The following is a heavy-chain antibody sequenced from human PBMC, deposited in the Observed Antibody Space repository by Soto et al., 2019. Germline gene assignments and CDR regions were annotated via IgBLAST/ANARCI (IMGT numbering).Heavy chain of an antibody. V-gene: IGHV6-1*01. Sequence: SETLSLTCAISGDSVSSNSAAWNWIRQSPSRGLEWLGRTYYRSKWYNGYAVSVKSRITINPYTCKDQLSLQLNSVAPKAVALYSCAKEGSGWYLGNWFDTWGQGTLVTVSS. CDR2: TYYRSKWYN. CDR1: GDSVSSNSAA. D-gene: IGHD6-19*01. J-gene: IGHJ5*02. CDR3: AKEGSGWYLGNWFDT.